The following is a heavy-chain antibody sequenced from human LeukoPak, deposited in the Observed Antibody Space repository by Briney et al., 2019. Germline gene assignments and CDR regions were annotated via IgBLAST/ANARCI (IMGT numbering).Heavy chain of an antibody. CDR3: VREALRSWGGPDY. J-gene: IGHJ4*02. CDR1: GFTFRDYY. D-gene: IGHD3-16*01. CDR2: ISQRSDNI. Sequence: GGSLRLSCATSGFTFRDYYMNWIRQVPGKGLEWVAYISQRSDNIQYADSVKGRFTVSRDNAKNSLHLQMNSLRVEDTALYYCVREALRSWGGPDYWGQGTLVTVSS. V-gene: IGHV3-11*01.